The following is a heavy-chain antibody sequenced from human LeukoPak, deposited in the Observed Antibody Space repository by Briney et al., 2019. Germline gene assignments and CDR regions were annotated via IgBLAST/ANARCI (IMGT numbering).Heavy chain of an antibody. CDR2: INHSGST. CDR3: ARRARTLIVVVPRGRSWFDP. D-gene: IGHD3-22*01. Sequence: SETLSLTCAVYGGSFSGYYWSWIRQPPGKGLEWIGEINHSGSTNYNPSLKSQVTISVDTSKNQFSLKLSSVTAADTAVYYCARRARTLIVVVPRGRSWFDPWGQGTLVTVSS. J-gene: IGHJ5*02. V-gene: IGHV4-34*01. CDR1: GGSFSGYY.